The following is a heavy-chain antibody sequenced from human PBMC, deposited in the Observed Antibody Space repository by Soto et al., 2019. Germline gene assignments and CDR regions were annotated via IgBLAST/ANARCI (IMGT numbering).Heavy chain of an antibody. CDR1: GFTFSDYY. D-gene: IGHD6-6*01. J-gene: IGHJ4*02. CDR3: ARDPSRRSPPDY. V-gene: IGHV3-11*05. Sequence: QVQLVESGGGLVKPGGSLRLSCAASGFTFSDYYMTWFRQAPGQGLEWVSYVSSTSTYTNYADSVKGRFTITRDNAKNSLYLQMSSRRDEDTALYYCARDPSRRSPPDYWGQGTLVTVSS. CDR2: VSSTSTYT.